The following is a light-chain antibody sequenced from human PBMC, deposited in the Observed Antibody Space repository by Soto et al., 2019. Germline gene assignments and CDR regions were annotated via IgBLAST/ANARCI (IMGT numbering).Light chain of an antibody. J-gene: IGLJ1*01. CDR1: SSDVGGYDY. CDR2: EVT. V-gene: IGLV2-8*01. CDR3: SSYTGGNPSYV. Sequence: QSALAQPPSASGSRGQSVTISCTGTSSDVGGYDYVSWYQQHPGKAPKLMIYEVTIRPSGVSDRFSGSKSGNTASLTVSGLXAEDEADYYCSSYTGGNPSYVFGTGTKVTVL.